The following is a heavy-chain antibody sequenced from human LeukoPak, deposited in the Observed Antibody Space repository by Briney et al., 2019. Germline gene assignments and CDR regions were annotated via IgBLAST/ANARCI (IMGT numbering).Heavy chain of an antibody. CDR2: IIPIFVTA. D-gene: IGHD2-2*01. V-gene: IGHV1-69*01. Sequence: GSSVKVSCKASGGTFTSYAISWVRQAPGQGLEWRGGIIPIFVTANYAQKFQGRVTITADESTSTAYMELSSLRSEDTAVYYCARRSAVPAAMRGIYYYGMDVWGKGTTVTVSS. J-gene: IGHJ6*04. CDR3: ARRSAVPAAMRGIYYYGMDV. CDR1: GGTFTSYA.